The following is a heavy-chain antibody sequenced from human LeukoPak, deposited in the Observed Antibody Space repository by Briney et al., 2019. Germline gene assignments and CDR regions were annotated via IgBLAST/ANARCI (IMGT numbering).Heavy chain of an antibody. J-gene: IGHJ6*02. CDR2: IYYSGST. CDR1: GGSINSYY. Sequence: SETLSLTCTVSGGSINSYYWSWIRQPPGKGLEWIGYIYYSGSTNYNPSLKSRVTISVDTAKNQFSLKLSSVTAADTAVYYCARREGSSGWLPSGGMDVWGQGTTVTVSS. V-gene: IGHV4-59*08. CDR3: ARREGSSGWLPSGGMDV. D-gene: IGHD6-19*01.